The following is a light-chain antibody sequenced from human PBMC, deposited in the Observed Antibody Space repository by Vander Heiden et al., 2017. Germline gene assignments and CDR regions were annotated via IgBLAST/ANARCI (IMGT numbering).Light chain of an antibody. CDR2: GNT. CDR3: QSYDGSLRV. J-gene: IGLJ3*02. Sequence: QSVLTQPPSVSGAPGQRVTFSCTGSSSNIGAGYDVHWYQHLPGTAPKLHIYGNTIRPSGVPDRFSGSKSGTSASLAITGLQAEDEADYYCQSYDGSLRVFGGGTKLTVV. CDR1: SSNIGAGYD. V-gene: IGLV1-40*01.